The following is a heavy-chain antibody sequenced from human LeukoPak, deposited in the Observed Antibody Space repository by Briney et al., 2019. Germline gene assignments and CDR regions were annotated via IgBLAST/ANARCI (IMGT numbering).Heavy chain of an antibody. V-gene: IGHV6-1*01. Sequence: PSQTLSLTCAISGDSVSSDSAAWYWIRQSPSRGLEWLGRTYYRSEWFNDYAVSVKSRIIINPDTSKNQFSLHLNSVTPEDTAVYYCARVRRIAVTAYYFDSWGQGTLVTISS. CDR3: ARVRRIAVTAYYFDS. D-gene: IGHD6-19*01. CDR2: TYYRSEWFN. CDR1: GDSVSSDSAA. J-gene: IGHJ4*02.